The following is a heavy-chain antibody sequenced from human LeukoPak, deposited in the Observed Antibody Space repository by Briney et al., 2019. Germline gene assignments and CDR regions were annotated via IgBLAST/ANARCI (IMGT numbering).Heavy chain of an antibody. CDR3: VRSKSGTYGWFDP. J-gene: IGHJ5*02. D-gene: IGHD4-17*01. V-gene: IGHV4-59*01. Sequence: PSETLSLTCTVSGDSISGYYWSWVRLPPGKGLEWIGYIYYTGSTYYNPSLKSRVTISVDTSKNQFSLKVSSVTAADTAVYYCVRSKSGTYGWFDPWGQGTLVAVSS. CDR2: IYYTGST. CDR1: GDSISGYY.